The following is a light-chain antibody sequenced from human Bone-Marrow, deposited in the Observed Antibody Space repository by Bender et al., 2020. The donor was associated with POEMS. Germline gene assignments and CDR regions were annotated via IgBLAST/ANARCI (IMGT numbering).Light chain of an antibody. Sequence: QSALTQPASVSGSPGQSITISCTGTNYDVGSYHLVSWYQQQPGKVPKLIIYEGTKRPSGVSNRFSGSKSGNTASLTISGLLPEDEADYYCCSYTSRTTFVFGTGTKVTVL. CDR1: NYDVGSYHL. J-gene: IGLJ1*01. CDR3: CSYTSRTTFV. V-gene: IGLV2-23*01. CDR2: EGT.